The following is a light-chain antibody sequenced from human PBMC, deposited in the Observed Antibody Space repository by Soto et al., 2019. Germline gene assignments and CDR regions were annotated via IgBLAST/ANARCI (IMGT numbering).Light chain of an antibody. J-gene: IGLJ1*01. V-gene: IGLV2-14*01. CDR2: EVS. CDR3: RSDTSSRTXNYV. CDR1: SRDVCGYNY. Sequence: QSFLSQPASVSGSPVQSITISCTGTSRDVCGYNYFPWYQQHPGKAPKLMIYEVSTRPSGFSNRFSGSKSGNTASLTISGLQAEDEADYYCRSDTSSRTXNYVVGTGTKVXV.